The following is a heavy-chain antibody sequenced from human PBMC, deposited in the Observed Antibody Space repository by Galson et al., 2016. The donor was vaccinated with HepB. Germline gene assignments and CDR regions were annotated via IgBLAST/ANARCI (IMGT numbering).Heavy chain of an antibody. CDR3: ARGILGRLGPSDV. Sequence: SLRLSCAASGFTFSDYAMHWVRQVPGKGLEWLAVISIDGSHKYYANSVKGRFAISRDNSRNRQYLQMNSVKIEDTALYFCARGILGRLGPSDVWGQGTTVRVSS. J-gene: IGHJ6*02. CDR2: ISIDGSHK. CDR1: GFTFSDYA. D-gene: IGHD3-16*01. V-gene: IGHV3-30*03.